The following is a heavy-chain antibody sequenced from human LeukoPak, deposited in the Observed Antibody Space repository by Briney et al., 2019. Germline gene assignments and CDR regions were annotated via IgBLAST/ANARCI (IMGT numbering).Heavy chain of an antibody. CDR3: ASGNYFDY. Sequence: GGSLRLSCAASGFSFSTHWMSWVRQAPGKELEWVANIKQDGTEKYYVDSVKGRFTISRDNAKNSLYLQMNHLRAEDTAVYFCASGNYFDYWGQGTLVAVSS. D-gene: IGHD2-15*01. CDR1: GFSFSTHW. V-gene: IGHV3-7*01. J-gene: IGHJ4*02. CDR2: IKQDGTEK.